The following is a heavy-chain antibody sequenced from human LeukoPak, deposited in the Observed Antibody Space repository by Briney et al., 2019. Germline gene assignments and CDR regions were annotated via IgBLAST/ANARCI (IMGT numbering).Heavy chain of an antibody. CDR3: ATPLDYYDTSGSHQGGD. V-gene: IGHV3-7*03. J-gene: IGHJ4*02. Sequence: GGSLRLSCAASGFTFSRHWMTWVRQAPGKGLEWVANIKHDGSEKNYVDSVKGRFTISRDNAKNSLYLQMNSLRAEDTAVYYCATPLDYYDTSGSHQGGDWGQGTLVTVSS. CDR2: IKHDGSEK. CDR1: GFTFSRHW. D-gene: IGHD3-22*01.